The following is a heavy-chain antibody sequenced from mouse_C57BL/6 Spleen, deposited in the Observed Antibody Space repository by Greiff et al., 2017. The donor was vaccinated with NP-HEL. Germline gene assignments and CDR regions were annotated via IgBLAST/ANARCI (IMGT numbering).Heavy chain of an antibody. D-gene: IGHD1-1*01. CDR1: GFTFSDAW. Sequence: EVKVEESGGGLVQPGGSMKLSCAASGFTFSDAWMDWVRQSPEKGLEWVAEIRHKANNHATYYAESVKGRFTISRDDTKSSVYLQMNSLRAEDTGIYYCTRLYYYGSSYGDYWGQGTTLTVSS. CDR3: TRLYYYGSSYGDY. CDR2: IRHKANNHAT. V-gene: IGHV6-6*01. J-gene: IGHJ2*01.